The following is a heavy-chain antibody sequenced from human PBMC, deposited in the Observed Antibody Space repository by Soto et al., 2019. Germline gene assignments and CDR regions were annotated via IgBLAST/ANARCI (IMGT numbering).Heavy chain of an antibody. V-gene: IGHV1-8*01. Sequence: QVQLVQSGAEVKKPGASVKVSCKASGYTFTSYDINWVRQATGQGLEWRGWMNPNSGNTGYAQKFQGRVTMTRNTSISTAYMELSSLRSEDTAVYYCARGRNIVVVEDYYYYMDVWGKGTTVTVSS. CDR3: ARGRNIVVVEDYYYYMDV. D-gene: IGHD2-15*01. CDR2: MNPNSGNT. CDR1: GYTFTSYD. J-gene: IGHJ6*03.